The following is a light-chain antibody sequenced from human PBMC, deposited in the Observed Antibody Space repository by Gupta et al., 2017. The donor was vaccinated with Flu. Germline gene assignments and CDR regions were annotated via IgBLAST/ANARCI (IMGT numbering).Light chain of an antibody. V-gene: IGKV3-20*01. CDR3: QQYGSPGT. Sequence: EIVLTQSPGTLSLSPGERATLSCRASQRVSSSYLAWYQQKPGQAPRLLIYVASSRATGIPDRFSGSGSGTDFTLTSSRLEPEDFAVYYWQQYGSPGTFGQGTKVEIK. CDR1: QRVSSSY. CDR2: VAS. J-gene: IGKJ1*01.